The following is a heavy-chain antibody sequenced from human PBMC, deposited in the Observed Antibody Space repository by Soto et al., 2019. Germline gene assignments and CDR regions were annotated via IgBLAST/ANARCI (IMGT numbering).Heavy chain of an antibody. CDR1: GGSISSGGYY. D-gene: IGHD2-2*01. Sequence: SETLSLTCTVSGGSISSGGYYWSWIRQHPGKGLEWIGYTYYSGSTYYNPSLKSRVTISVDTSKNQFSLKLSSVTAADTAVYYCARDPGSSTSYFNWFDPWGQGTLVTV. V-gene: IGHV4-31*03. CDR2: TYYSGST. CDR3: ARDPGSSTSYFNWFDP. J-gene: IGHJ5*02.